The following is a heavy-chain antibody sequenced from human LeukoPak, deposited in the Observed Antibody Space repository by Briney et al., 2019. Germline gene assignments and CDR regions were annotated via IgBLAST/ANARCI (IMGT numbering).Heavy chain of an antibody. D-gene: IGHD3-22*01. V-gene: IGHV4-59*08. Sequence: PSETLSLTCTVSGGSVSSFYWSWIRQPPGKGLEWIGYIYYSGTTNYNPSLKSRVTISVDTSKNQFSLKLSSVTAAETAVYYCARDAMYNSRWSYAFDIWGQGTMVTVSS. CDR3: ARDAMYNSRWSYAFDI. CDR1: GGSVSSFY. J-gene: IGHJ3*02. CDR2: IYYSGTT.